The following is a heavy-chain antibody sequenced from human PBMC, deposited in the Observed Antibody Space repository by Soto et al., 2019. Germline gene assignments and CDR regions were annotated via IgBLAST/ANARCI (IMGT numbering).Heavy chain of an antibody. CDR2: IKEDGYEK. Sequence: EVQLVESGGGMVQPGGSLRLSCAASGFTFSSYWMNWVRQAPGKGLEWVANIKEDGYEKYYVDSVKGRFTISRDNAKNTLQLQKNSLRAEDKAVYYCARPKGQYQHITQVDYWNQGTLVTVS. CDR3: ARPKGQYQHITQVDY. CDR1: GFTFSSYW. D-gene: IGHD6-13*01. V-gene: IGHV3-7*01. J-gene: IGHJ4*02.